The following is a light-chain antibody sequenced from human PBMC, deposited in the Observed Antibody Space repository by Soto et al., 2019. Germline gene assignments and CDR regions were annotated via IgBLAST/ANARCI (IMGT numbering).Light chain of an antibody. CDR1: SSDVGAYNY. CDR3: SSYAGSNHLL. Sequence: QSALTQPPSASGSPGQSVTFSCTGTSSDVGAYNYVSWYQRHPGKAPKLIIYEVSERPSGVPDRFSGSKSGNTASLPVSGLQAEDEADYYCSSYAGSNHLLFGGGTKLTVL. J-gene: IGLJ2*01. CDR2: EVS. V-gene: IGLV2-8*01.